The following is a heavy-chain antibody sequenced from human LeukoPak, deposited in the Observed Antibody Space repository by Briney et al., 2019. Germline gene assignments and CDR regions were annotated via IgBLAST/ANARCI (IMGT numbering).Heavy chain of an antibody. CDR1: GYTFTGYY. V-gene: IGHV1-2*06. CDR3: AIQYPTVGATGNY. CDR2: INPNSGGT. Sequence: GASVKVSCKASGYTFTGYYMHWVRQAPGQGLEWMGRINPNSGGTNYAQKFQGRVTMTRDTSISTAYMELSRLRSDDTAVYYCAIQYPTVGATGNYWGQGTLLTVSS. D-gene: IGHD1-26*01. J-gene: IGHJ4*02.